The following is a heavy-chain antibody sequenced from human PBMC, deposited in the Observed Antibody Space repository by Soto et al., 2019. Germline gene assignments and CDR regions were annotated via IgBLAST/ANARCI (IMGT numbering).Heavy chain of an antibody. Sequence: PGESLKISCKGSGYSFTSYLIAWVRQMPGKGLEWMGLIYLSDSDTRYSPSFQGRVTISADKPISTAYLQWSSLNASDTPMYYCARYSSGWPYYFDYWGQGTLVNGSS. J-gene: IGHJ4*02. V-gene: IGHV5-51*01. CDR1: GYSFTSYL. D-gene: IGHD6-19*01. CDR2: IYLSDSDT. CDR3: ARYSSGWPYYFDY.